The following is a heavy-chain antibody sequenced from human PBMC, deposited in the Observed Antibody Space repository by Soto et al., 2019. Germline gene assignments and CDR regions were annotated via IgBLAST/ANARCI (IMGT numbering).Heavy chain of an antibody. CDR2: ISSRSSYI. CDR1: GFTFSSYS. D-gene: IGHD6-19*01. J-gene: IGHJ2*01. V-gene: IGHV3-21*01. CDR3: AIDQVAGPRYVDL. Sequence: EVQLVESGGGLVKPGGSLRLSCAASGFTFSSYSMNWVRQAPGTGLEWVSSISSRSSYIYYADSVKGRFTISRDNAKNSLSLQMNSLRAEDTAVYYCAIDQVAGPRYVDLWGRGTLVTVSS.